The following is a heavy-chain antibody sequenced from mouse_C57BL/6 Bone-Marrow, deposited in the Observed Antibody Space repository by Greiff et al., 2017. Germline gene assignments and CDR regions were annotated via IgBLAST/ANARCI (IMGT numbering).Heavy chain of an antibody. CDR3: ARIGPGAY. Sequence: VKLVESGPGLVAPSQSLSITCTVSGFSLTSYAISWVRQPPGKGLEWLGVIWPGGGTNYNSPLKSRLSISKDNSKSQGFLKMNSLQTDDTARYYCARIGPGAYWGQGTLVTVSA. J-gene: IGHJ3*01. D-gene: IGHD3-3*01. CDR2: IWPGGGT. CDR1: GFSLTSYA. V-gene: IGHV2-9-1*01.